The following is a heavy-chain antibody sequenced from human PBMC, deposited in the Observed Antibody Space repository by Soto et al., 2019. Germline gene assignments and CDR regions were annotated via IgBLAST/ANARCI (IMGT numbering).Heavy chain of an antibody. CDR1: GFTFSNAW. D-gene: IGHD3-16*02. J-gene: IGHJ3*02. CDR2: IKSKTDGGTT. V-gene: IGHV3-15*01. CDR3: TTTSYDYIWGSYRPSDAFDI. Sequence: GGSLRLSCAASGFTFSNAWMSWVRQAPGKGLEWVGRIKSKTDGGTTDYAAPVKGRFTISRDDSKNTLYLQMNSLKTEDTAVYYCTTTSYDYIWGSYRPSDAFDIWGQGTMVTVS.